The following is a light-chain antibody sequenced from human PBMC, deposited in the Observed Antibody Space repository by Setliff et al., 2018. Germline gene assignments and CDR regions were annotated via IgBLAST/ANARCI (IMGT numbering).Light chain of an antibody. CDR2: EVS. CDR3: SSYSNSSILV. V-gene: IGLV2-14*01. Sequence: QSALTQPASVSGSPGQSITISCTGTSSDVGDYKYVSWYQQLPGKAPKLIIFEVSNRPSGVSNRFSGSKSGNTASLTISGLQAEDEADYYCSSYSNSSILVFGTGTKVTVL. CDR1: SSDVGDYKY. J-gene: IGLJ1*01.